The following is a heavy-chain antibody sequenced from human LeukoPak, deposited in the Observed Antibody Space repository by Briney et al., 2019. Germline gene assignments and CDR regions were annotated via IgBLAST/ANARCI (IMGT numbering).Heavy chain of an antibody. Sequence: GMSLRLSCAASGFTFRSYCMTWVRQAPGKGLEWVANINDDATETNYIDSVKGRFTISRDNVRNSLHLQMDSLRAEDTAVYYCSGGGGGESDFWGQGTLVTVSS. J-gene: IGHJ4*02. CDR3: SGGGGGESDF. CDR1: GFTFRSYC. V-gene: IGHV3-7*03. D-gene: IGHD3-10*01. CDR2: INDDATET.